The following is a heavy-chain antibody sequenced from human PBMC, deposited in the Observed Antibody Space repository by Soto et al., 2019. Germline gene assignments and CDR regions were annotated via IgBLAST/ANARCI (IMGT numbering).Heavy chain of an antibody. CDR3: AKAREVTLVRVPSSY. V-gene: IGHV3-23*01. CDR2: IGGSGDGT. Sequence: LRLSCAASGFTFDGYAMSWVRQAPGKGLQWVSTIGGSGDGTYYADSVKGRFTISGDNSKNTLYLQMNSLRAEDTAVYYCAKAREVTLVRVPSSYWGQGTLVTVSS. CDR1: GFTFDGYA. D-gene: IGHD3-10*01. J-gene: IGHJ4*02.